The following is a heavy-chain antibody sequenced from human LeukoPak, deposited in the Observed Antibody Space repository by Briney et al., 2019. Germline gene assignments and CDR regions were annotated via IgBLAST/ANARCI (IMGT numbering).Heavy chain of an antibody. D-gene: IGHD3-22*01. CDR3: ARGLTMIRTVYYFDY. CDR1: GYTFTSYG. Sequence: ASVKVSCKASGYTFTSYGISWVRQAPGQGLEWMGWISAYNGNTNYAQKLQGRVTMTTDTSTSTAYMELRSLRSDDTTVYYCARGLTMIRTVYYFDYWGQGTLVTVSS. CDR2: ISAYNGNT. J-gene: IGHJ4*02. V-gene: IGHV1-18*01.